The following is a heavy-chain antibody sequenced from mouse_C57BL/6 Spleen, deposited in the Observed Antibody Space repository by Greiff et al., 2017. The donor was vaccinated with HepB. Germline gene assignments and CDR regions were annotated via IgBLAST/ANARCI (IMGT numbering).Heavy chain of an antibody. Sequence: VHVKQSGPELVKPGASVKISCKASGYSFTDYNMNWVKQSNGKSLEWIGVINPNYGTTSYNQKFKGKATLTVDQSSSTAYMQLNSLTSEDSAVYYCARNDYGSSYFAYWGQGTLVTVSA. V-gene: IGHV1-39*01. CDR3: ARNDYGSSYFAY. CDR2: INPNYGTT. J-gene: IGHJ3*01. D-gene: IGHD1-1*01. CDR1: GYSFTDYN.